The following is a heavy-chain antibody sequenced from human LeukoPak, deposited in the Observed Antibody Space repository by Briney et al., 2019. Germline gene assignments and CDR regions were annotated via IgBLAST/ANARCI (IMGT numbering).Heavy chain of an antibody. V-gene: IGHV3-48*01. Sequence: GGSLRLSCAASGFTFSSYTMNWVRQAPGKGLEWISYISRGGNTIYYADSVKSRFTIPRDNAKNSLYLQMNSLRAEDTAMYYCARAHAGGAYNYAMDVWGQGTTVTVSS. CDR3: ARAHAGGAYNYAMDV. CDR2: ISRGGNTI. D-gene: IGHD3-10*01. J-gene: IGHJ6*02. CDR1: GFTFSSYT.